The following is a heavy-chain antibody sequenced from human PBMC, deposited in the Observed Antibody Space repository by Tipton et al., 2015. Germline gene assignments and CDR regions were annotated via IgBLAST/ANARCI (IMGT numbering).Heavy chain of an antibody. J-gene: IGHJ4*02. Sequence: LRLSCTVSGGSISSSSYYWGWIRQHPGKGLEWIGYIYYSGSTYYNPSLKSRVTISVDTSKNQFSLRLTSVTAADTAVYYCAREGWDSDSSGYDYWGQGTLVTVSS. D-gene: IGHD3-22*01. CDR2: IYYSGST. V-gene: IGHV4-31*02. CDR3: AREGWDSDSSGYDY. CDR1: GGSISSSSYY.